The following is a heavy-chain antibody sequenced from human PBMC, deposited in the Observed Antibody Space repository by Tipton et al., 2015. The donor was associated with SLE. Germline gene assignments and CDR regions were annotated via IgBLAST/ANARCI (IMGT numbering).Heavy chain of an antibody. J-gene: IGHJ5*02. Sequence: TLSLTCAVYGGSFSGYYWSWIRQPPGKGLEWIGEINHSGSTNYNPSLKSRVTISMDTSKNQLSLKLSSVTAADTADYYCARGGRGDGGNPFDPWGQGTLVTVSS. CDR3: ARGGRGDGGNPFDP. CDR2: INHSGST. D-gene: IGHD4-23*01. CDR1: GGSFSGYY. V-gene: IGHV4-34*01.